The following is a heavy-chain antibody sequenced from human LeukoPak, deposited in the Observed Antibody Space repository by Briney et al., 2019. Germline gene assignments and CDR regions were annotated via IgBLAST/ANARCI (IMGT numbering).Heavy chain of an antibody. Sequence: GLEWIGYISYSGSTYYNPSLKSRVTISVDTSKNQSSLKLSSVTAADTAVYYCARDKGFDIWGQGTMVTVSS. V-gene: IGHV4-31*02. CDR3: ARDKGFDI. CDR2: ISYSGST. J-gene: IGHJ3*02.